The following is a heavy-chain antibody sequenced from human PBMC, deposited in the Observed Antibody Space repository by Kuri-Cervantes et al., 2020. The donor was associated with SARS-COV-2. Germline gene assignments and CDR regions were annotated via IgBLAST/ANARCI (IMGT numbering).Heavy chain of an antibody. D-gene: IGHD6-13*01. CDR2: INWNGGST. J-gene: IGHJ3*02. CDR1: GFTVSSNY. Sequence: GESLRLSCAVSGFTVSSNYMSWVRQAPGKGLEWVSGINWNGGSTGYADSVTGRFTISRDNAKNSLYLQMNSLRAEDTAVYYCARVQQQLVYDAFDIWGQGTMVTVSS. CDR3: ARVQQQLVYDAFDI. V-gene: IGHV3-20*04.